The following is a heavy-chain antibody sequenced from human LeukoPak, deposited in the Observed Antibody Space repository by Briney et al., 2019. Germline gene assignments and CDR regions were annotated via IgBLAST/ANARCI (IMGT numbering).Heavy chain of an antibody. V-gene: IGHV4-30-2*01. Sequence: SETLSLTCAVSGGSISSGGYSWSWIRQPPGKGLEWIGYIYHSGSTYYNPSLKSRVTISVDRSKNQFSLKLSSVTAADTAVYYCARVRGWDYYFDYWGQGTLVTVSS. CDR2: IYHSGST. CDR1: GGSISSGGYS. D-gene: IGHD6-19*01. CDR3: ARVRGWDYYFDY. J-gene: IGHJ4*02.